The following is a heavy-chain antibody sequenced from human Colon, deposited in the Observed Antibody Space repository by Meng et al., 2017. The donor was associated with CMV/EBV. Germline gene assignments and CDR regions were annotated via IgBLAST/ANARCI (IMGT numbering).Heavy chain of an antibody. V-gene: IGHV3-15*07. Sequence: SCVASDFTLINAWMNWVRQAPGKGLEWVARIRSQTAGGTTEYHAAVKGRFTVSRDDSKYTVYLHMNSLKIDDTAVYYCTTGWTQYFDFWGQGALVTVSS. J-gene: IGHJ4*02. CDR1: DFTLINAW. D-gene: IGHD3/OR15-3a*01. CDR3: TTGWTQYFDF. CDR2: IRSQTAGGTT.